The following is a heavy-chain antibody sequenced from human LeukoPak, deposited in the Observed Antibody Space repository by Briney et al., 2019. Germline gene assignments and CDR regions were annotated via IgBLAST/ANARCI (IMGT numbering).Heavy chain of an antibody. Sequence: GGSLRLSCAASGFTFSSYAMSWVRQAPGMGLAWVSAISGSGGSTYYADSVKGRFTISRDNSKNTLYLQMNSLRAEDTAVYYCAKSLGYCSSTSCPFDYWGQGTLVTVSS. CDR1: GFTFSSYA. D-gene: IGHD2-2*01. CDR2: ISGSGGST. CDR3: AKSLGYCSSTSCPFDY. V-gene: IGHV3-23*01. J-gene: IGHJ4*02.